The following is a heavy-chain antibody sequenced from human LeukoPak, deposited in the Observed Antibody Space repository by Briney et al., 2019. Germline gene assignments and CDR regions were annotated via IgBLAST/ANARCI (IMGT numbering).Heavy chain of an antibody. CDR1: EMSFSAYY. Sequence: PSETLSLTCAVSEMSFSAYYWNWLRQSPGKGLEWIGEINYGGSTKYTPSLEGRGTILIDTSKNQFSLKLTSVTAADTAVYYCARGFPPGSGSRGSSAFDVWGQGTMVTVSS. CDR3: ARGFPPGSGSRGSSAFDV. J-gene: IGHJ3*01. V-gene: IGHV4-34*01. D-gene: IGHD6-19*01. CDR2: INYGGST.